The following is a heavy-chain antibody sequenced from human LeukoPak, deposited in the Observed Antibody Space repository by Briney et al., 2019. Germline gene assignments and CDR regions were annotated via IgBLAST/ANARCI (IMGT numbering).Heavy chain of an antibody. V-gene: IGHV4-38-2*02. D-gene: IGHD3-10*01. CDR1: GYSMTSGYY. CDR3: ARIGYYYGSGSYLFDY. Sequence: SETLSLTCTVSGYSMTSGYYWGWIRQPPGKGLEWIGSIYYSGSTYYNPSLKSRVTISVDTSKNQFSLKLSSVTAADTAVYYCARIGYYYGSGSYLFDYWGQGTLVTVSS. CDR2: IYYSGST. J-gene: IGHJ4*02.